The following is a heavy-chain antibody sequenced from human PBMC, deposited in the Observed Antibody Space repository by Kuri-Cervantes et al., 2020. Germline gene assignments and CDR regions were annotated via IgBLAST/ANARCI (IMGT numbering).Heavy chain of an antibody. D-gene: IGHD2-15*01. CDR3: ARDQGTLRSCSGTECLYYYYGMDV. CDR1: GYTFTSYA. Sequence: ASVKVSCKASGYTFTSYAMNWVRQAPGQGLEWMGWINTNTGNPTYAQGFTGRFVFSLDTSVSTAYLQISSLKAEDTAVYYCARDQGTLRSCSGTECLYYYYGMDVWGQGTTVTVSS. V-gene: IGHV7-4-1*02. J-gene: IGHJ6*02. CDR2: INTNTGNP.